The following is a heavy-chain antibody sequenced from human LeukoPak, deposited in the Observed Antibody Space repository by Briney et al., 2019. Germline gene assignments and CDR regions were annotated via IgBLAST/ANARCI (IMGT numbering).Heavy chain of an antibody. D-gene: IGHD2-2*01. CDR1: GFTFSSYA. Sequence: GGSLRLSCSASGFTFSSYAMHWVRQAPGKGLEYVSAICSNGGSTYYADSVKGRFTISRDNSKNTLYLQMSSLRAEDTAVYYCVKDPVPPAAANWGQGTLVTVSS. V-gene: IGHV3-64D*06. J-gene: IGHJ4*02. CDR3: VKDPVPPAAAN. CDR2: ICSNGGST.